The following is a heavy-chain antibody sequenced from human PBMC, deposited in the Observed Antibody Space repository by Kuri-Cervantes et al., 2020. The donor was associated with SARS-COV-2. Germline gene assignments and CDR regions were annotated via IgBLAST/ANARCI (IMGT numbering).Heavy chain of an antibody. CDR3: AMGAANSYMDV. D-gene: IGHD3-16*01. J-gene: IGHJ6*03. Sequence: GGSLRLSCGASGFSLTNYAIHWVRQAPGKGLEWVSVIWYDGKNEYYAGSVKGRFNISRDTSKNTVSLHMNSLLAEDTAMYYCAMGAANSYMDVWGRGTTVTVSS. V-gene: IGHV3-33*08. CDR2: IWYDGKNE. CDR1: GFSLTNYA.